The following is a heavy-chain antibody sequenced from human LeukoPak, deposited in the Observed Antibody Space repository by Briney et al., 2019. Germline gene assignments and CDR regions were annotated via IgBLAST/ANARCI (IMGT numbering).Heavy chain of an antibody. D-gene: IGHD2-15*01. V-gene: IGHV3-43*02. CDR3: AKDMSCSGGSCYSFDY. J-gene: IGHJ4*02. CDR1: GFTFDDYA. Sequence: PGGSLRLSCAASGFTFDDYAMHWVRQAPGKGLEWVSLISGDGGSTYYADSVMGRFTISRDNSKNFLYLQMNSLRTEDTALYYCAKDMSCSGGSCYSFDYWGQGTLVTVSS. CDR2: ISGDGGST.